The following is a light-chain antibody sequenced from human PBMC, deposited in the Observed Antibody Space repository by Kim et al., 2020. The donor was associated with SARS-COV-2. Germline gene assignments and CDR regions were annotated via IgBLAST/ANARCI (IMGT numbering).Light chain of an antibody. V-gene: IGKV3-11*01. J-gene: IGKJ2*01. CDR3: QLRYNWPPMFT. CDR1: ESGSHN. CDR2: DAS. Sequence: SSGASATLSCRASESGSHNLAWYQQKPGQSPRLLMYDASNRAAGVPARFSGSGSETDFTLTISSLEPEDFAVYYCQLRYNWPPMFTFGQGTKLEI.